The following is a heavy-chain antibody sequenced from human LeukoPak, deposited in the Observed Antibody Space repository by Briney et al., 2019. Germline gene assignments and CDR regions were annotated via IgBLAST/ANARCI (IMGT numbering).Heavy chain of an antibody. CDR1: GYTFTGYY. V-gene: IGHV1-2*02. CDR3: ARARRYYDTSGYHAFDI. CDR2: INPNSGGT. J-gene: IGHJ3*02. Sequence: VASVKVSCKASGYTFTGYYIHWVRQAPGQGLEWMGWINPNSGGTNYAQKFQGRVTVTRDTSISTAYVELSSLRSDDTAVYYCARARRYYDTSGYHAFDIWGQGALVTVSS. D-gene: IGHD3-22*01.